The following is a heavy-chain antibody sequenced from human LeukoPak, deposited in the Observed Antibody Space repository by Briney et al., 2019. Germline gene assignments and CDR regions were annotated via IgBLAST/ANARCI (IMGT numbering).Heavy chain of an antibody. J-gene: IGHJ5*02. CDR3: AKDDNYIRFLS. V-gene: IGHV3-23*01. D-gene: IGHD3-16*01. CDR1: GFTFSSYE. Sequence: GGSLRLSCAASGFTFSSYEMNWVRQAPGKGLEWVSGISGSGGNTYYADSVKGRFTISRDNSKNTLYLQMNSLRAEDTAVYYCAKDDNYIRFLSWGQGTLVTVSS. CDR2: ISGSGGNT.